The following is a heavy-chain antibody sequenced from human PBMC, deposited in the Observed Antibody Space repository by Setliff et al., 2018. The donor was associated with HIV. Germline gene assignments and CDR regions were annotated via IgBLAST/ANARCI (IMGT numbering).Heavy chain of an antibody. V-gene: IGHV4-61*02. J-gene: IGHJ4*02. CDR3: AREPAAGAYYFDY. CDR2: IYTSGST. CDR1: GGSISSGTDF. D-gene: IGHD6-13*01. Sequence: SETLSLTCSVSGGSISSGTDFWSWIRQPAGKGLEWIGRIYTSGSTKYNPSLDSRVTILVDTSKNQFSLNLRSVTAADTAVYYCAREPAAGAYYFDYWGQGTLVTVSS.